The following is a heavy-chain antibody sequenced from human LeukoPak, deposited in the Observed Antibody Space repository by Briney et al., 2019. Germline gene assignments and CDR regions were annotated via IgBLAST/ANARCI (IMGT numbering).Heavy chain of an antibody. CDR2: ISDSGST. CDR3: ARVFRGAVTSNWFDP. Sequence: SETLSLTCTVSGGSINGYYWTWIRQPPGEGLEWIGYISDSGSTNYSPSLKSRVTMSVDSSNTEFSLRLNSVTAADTAVYYCARVFRGAVTSNWFDPWGQGTLVTVSS. V-gene: IGHV4-59*01. D-gene: IGHD4-17*01. J-gene: IGHJ5*02. CDR1: GGSINGYY.